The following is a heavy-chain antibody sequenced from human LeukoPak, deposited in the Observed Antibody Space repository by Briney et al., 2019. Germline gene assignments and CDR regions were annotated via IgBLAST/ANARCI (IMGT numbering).Heavy chain of an antibody. D-gene: IGHD4-11*01. CDR3: ARDEDYSNYLDY. V-gene: IGHV1-18*01. CDR1: GYTFTSYG. CDR2: ISAYNGNT. Sequence: ASVKVSCKASGYTFTSYGISWVRQAPGQGLEWMGWISAYNGNTNYAQKLQGRVTMTTDTSTSTAYMELSRLRSDDTAVYYCARDEDYSNYLDYWGQGTLVTVSS. J-gene: IGHJ4*02.